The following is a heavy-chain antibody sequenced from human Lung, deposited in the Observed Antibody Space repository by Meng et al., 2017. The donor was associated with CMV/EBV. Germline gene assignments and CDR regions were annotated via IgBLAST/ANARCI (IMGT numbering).Heavy chain of an antibody. CDR3: LRRSGGSV. CDR1: GDSITNPNW. J-gene: IGHJ1*01. Sequence: QLRESRPALVTPSETLSLTCAVSGDSITNPNWWAWVRQPPGKGLEWIGEIPHRGSSAYNPSLKSRVSMSIDKSKNQFSLKLTSVTAADTAVYHCLRRSGGSVWGQGTLVTVSS. V-gene: IGHV4-4*02. CDR2: IPHRGSS. D-gene: IGHD3-10*01.